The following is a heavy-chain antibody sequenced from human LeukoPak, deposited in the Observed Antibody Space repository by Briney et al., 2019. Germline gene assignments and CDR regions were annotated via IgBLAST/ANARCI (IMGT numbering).Heavy chain of an antibody. CDR2: IYYSGST. CDR3: ARLSYYYDSSGYGGGYFDY. Sequence: SETLSLTCTVSGGSISSSSYYWGWIRQPPGKGLEWIGSIYYSGSTYYNPSLKSRVTISVDTSKNQFSLKLSSVTAADTAVYYCARLSYYYDSSGYGGGYFDYWGQGTLVTDSS. J-gene: IGHJ4*02. V-gene: IGHV4-39*07. D-gene: IGHD3-22*01. CDR1: GGSISSSSYY.